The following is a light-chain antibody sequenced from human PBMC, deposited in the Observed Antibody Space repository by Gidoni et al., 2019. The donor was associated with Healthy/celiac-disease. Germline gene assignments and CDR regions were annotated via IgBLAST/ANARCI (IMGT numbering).Light chain of an antibody. Sequence: DIQMTQSPSSLSASVGDRVTITCQASQDISNYLNWYQQKPGKAPKLLIYDASNLETGVPSRFSGSGSGTDFTFTISILQPEDIATYYCQPYDNLPYTFGQXTKLEIK. V-gene: IGKV1-33*01. CDR1: QDISNY. J-gene: IGKJ2*01. CDR2: DAS. CDR3: QPYDNLPYT.